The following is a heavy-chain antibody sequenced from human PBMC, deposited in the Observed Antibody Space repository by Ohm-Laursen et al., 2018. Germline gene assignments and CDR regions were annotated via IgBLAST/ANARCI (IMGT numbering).Heavy chain of an antibody. V-gene: IGHV3-7*03. CDR3: AKAPPHYYDSSGYYPVLGY. CDR2: IKQDGSEK. J-gene: IGHJ4*02. D-gene: IGHD3-22*01. CDR1: GFTFSSYW. Sequence: SLRLSCTASGFTFSSYWMSWVRQAPGKGLEWVANIKQDGSEKYYVDSVKGRFTISRDNSKNTLYLQMNSLRAEDTAVYYCAKAPPHYYDSSGYYPVLGYWGQGTLVTVSS.